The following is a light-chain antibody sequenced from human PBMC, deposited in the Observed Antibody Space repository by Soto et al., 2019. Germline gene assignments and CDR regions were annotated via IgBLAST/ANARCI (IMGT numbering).Light chain of an antibody. CDR1: QGIGNY. CDR2: RAS. J-gene: IGKJ1*01. CDR3: QKFDSAPTWT. V-gene: IGKV1-27*01. Sequence: DIQMTQSPSSLSASVGDSVTITCRASQGIGNYLAWYQKKPGKAPKLLVYRASSLQSGVPSRFSGGGSGTDFTLTISSLQPEDVATYYCQKFDSAPTWTFGQGTKVDIK.